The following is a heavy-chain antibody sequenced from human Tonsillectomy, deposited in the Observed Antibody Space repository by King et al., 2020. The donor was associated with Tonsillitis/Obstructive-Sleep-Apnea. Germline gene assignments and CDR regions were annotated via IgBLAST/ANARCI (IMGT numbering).Heavy chain of an antibody. Sequence: VQLVESGGGVVQPGRSLRLSCAASGFTFSSYGMHWVRQAPGKGLEWVAVISYDGSNKYYADSVKGRFTISRDNSKNTLYLQMNSLRAEDTAVYYCAKDKRMVLGTLVYWGQGTLVTVSS. D-gene: IGHD3-10*01. V-gene: IGHV3-30*18. CDR2: ISYDGSNK. CDR1: GFTFSSYG. CDR3: AKDKRMVLGTLVY. J-gene: IGHJ4*02.